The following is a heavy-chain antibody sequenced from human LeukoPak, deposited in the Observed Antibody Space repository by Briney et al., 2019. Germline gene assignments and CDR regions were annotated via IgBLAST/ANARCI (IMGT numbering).Heavy chain of an antibody. J-gene: IGHJ3*02. V-gene: IGHV3-66*01. D-gene: IGHD3-10*01. CDR3: ARSEFEAFDM. CDR2: LYSGGST. CDR1: GFTVSSNY. Sequence: GGSLRLSCAASGFTVSSNYMSWVRQAPGKGLEWVSILYSGGSTYYADSVKGRVTISRDNSKNTLYLQMNSLRAEDTAVYYCARSEFEAFDMWGQGTMVTVSS.